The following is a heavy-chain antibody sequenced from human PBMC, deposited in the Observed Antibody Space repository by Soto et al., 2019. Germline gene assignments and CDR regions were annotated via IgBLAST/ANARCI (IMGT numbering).Heavy chain of an antibody. CDR3: ARRGGSSTGYWAFDI. J-gene: IGHJ3*02. Sequence: QVQLQESGPGLVKPSETLSLTCTVSGGSTSSYHWSWIRQPPGKGLEWIGYISYIGSTDYKPSFKIRVTISVDTSKNQFSLNLRSMTAAYTAMYYCARRGGSSTGYWAFDIWGQGTMLIVSS. V-gene: IGHV4-59*08. CDR1: GGSTSSYH. D-gene: IGHD2-2*01. CDR2: ISYIGST.